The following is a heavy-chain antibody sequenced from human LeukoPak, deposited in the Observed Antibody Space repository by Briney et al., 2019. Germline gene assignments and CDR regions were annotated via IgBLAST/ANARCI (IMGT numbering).Heavy chain of an antibody. J-gene: IGHJ4*02. D-gene: IGHD5-12*01. CDR1: GYSFISYD. CDR3: ARNLARTVDFDY. V-gene: IGHV1-8*01. Sequence: ASVNVSCKASGYSFISYDSNWLRQATGQGLDWLGWMNPNRGSKGYAQKFQGRVSMTRDNSISSAYMELSSLGSDDTAVYYWARNLARTVDFDYWGQGTLLPVSS. CDR2: MNPNRGSK.